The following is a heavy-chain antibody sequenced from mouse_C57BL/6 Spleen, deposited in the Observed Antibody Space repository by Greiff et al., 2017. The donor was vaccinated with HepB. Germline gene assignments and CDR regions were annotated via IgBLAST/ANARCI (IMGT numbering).Heavy chain of an antibody. V-gene: IGHV5-6*01. CDR1: GFTFSSYG. J-gene: IGHJ2*01. CDR2: ISSGGSYT. CDR3: ARVYDYDGGTFDY. D-gene: IGHD2-4*01. Sequence: VQLKESGGDLVKPGGSLKLSCAASGFTFSSYGMSWVRQTPDKRLEWVATISSGGSYTYYPDSVKGRFTISRDNAKNTLYLQMSSLKSEDTAMYYCARVYDYDGGTFDYWGQGTTLTVSS.